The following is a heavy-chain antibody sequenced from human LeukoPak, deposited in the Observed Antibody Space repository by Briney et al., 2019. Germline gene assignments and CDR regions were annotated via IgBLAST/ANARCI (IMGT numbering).Heavy chain of an antibody. D-gene: IGHD2-15*01. Sequence: GGSLRLSCAASGFMFTSYGMSWVRQAPGKGLEWVSGISGSVGSTYYADSVKGRFTISRDNSKNTLFLQMNSLRAEDTAVYYCARVLRYCSGGNCYSGGLGYMDVWGKGTTVTISS. CDR2: ISGSVGST. J-gene: IGHJ6*03. V-gene: IGHV3-23*01. CDR1: GFMFTSYG. CDR3: ARVLRYCSGGNCYSGGLGYMDV.